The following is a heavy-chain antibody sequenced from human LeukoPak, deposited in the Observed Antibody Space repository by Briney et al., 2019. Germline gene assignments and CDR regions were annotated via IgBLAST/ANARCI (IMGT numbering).Heavy chain of an antibody. CDR2: INSDSSYI. D-gene: IGHD3-10*01. Sequence: GGSLRLSCAASGFTLSSYSMNWVRQAPGKGLEWVSSINSDSSYISYADSVKGRFTISRDNAKNSLYLQMNSLRAEDTAVYYCASNYGSESNYWGQGTLVTVSS. J-gene: IGHJ4*02. CDR1: GFTLSSYS. CDR3: ASNYGSESNY. V-gene: IGHV3-21*01.